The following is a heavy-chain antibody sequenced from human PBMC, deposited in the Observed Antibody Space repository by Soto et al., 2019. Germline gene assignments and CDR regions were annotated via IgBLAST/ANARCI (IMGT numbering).Heavy chain of an antibody. J-gene: IGHJ4*02. D-gene: IGHD5-12*01. Sequence: PAEALSHTCSVSCGSFSGYYWTWIHDPPVTGLECIGEINHSGSTNYNPSLKSRVTISVDTSKNQFSLKLSSVTAADTAVYYCARRTYSGSSYYFDHWGQGTQGTVSS. CDR2: INHSGST. CDR1: CGSFSGYY. V-gene: IGHV4-34*01. CDR3: ARRTYSGSSYYFDH.